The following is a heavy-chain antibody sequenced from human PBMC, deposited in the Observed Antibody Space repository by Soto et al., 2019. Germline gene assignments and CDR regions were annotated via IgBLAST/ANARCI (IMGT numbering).Heavy chain of an antibody. CDR1: GGSISSGDYY. Sequence: LSLTCTVSGGSISSGDYYWSWIRQPPGKGLEWIGYIYYSGSTYYNPSLKSRVTISVDTSKNQFSLKLSSVTAADTAVYYCARGLVVVAATRAEDWFDPWGQGTLVTVSS. V-gene: IGHV4-30-4*01. CDR3: ARGLVVVAATRAEDWFDP. J-gene: IGHJ5*02. CDR2: IYYSGST. D-gene: IGHD2-15*01.